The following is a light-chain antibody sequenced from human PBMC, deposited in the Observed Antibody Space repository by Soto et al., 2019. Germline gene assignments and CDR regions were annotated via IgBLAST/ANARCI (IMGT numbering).Light chain of an antibody. CDR3: QQTYSRPIT. CDR1: QTVSSY. CDR2: FIS. V-gene: IGKV1-39*01. Sequence: DIELTHSRSSLSAPVGDTVTIMCRASQTVSSYLNWYQQKVGQAPRLLIYFISRLQTGVPSRFSGSSYGRDFNLTITSPQPEDSATYYCQQTYSRPITFGQGTRLEIK. J-gene: IGKJ5*01.